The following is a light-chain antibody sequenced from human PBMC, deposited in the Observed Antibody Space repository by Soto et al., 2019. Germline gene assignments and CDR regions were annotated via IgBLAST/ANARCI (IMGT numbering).Light chain of an antibody. CDR1: QSVSSRN. J-gene: IGKJ2*01. Sequence: EIVLTQSPGTVSLSPGERATLSCRASQSVSSRNLAWYRQKPGQAPSLLIFGVSHRATGIPDRFSGSGSGTDFTLTISRLEPEDCAVYYCLRYGDSPPAYTFGQGTKLEIK. V-gene: IGKV3-20*01. CDR3: LRYGDSPPAYT. CDR2: GVS.